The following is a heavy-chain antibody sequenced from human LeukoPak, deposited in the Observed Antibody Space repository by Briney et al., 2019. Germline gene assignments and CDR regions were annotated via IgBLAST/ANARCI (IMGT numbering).Heavy chain of an antibody. CDR2: IYYSGST. V-gene: IGHV4-59*02. D-gene: IGHD3-10*01. J-gene: IGHJ4*02. Sequence: SETLSLTCTVSGGSVSSYYWSWIRQPPGKGLEWIGYIYYSGSTNYNPSLKSRVTISVDTSKNQFSLKLSSVTAADTAVYYCARTLWFGELFFDYWGQGTLVTVSS. CDR3: ARTLWFGELFFDY. CDR1: GGSVSSYY.